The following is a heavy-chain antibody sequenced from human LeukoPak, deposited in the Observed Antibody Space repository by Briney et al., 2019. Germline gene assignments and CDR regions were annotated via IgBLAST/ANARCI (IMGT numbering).Heavy chain of an antibody. CDR1: GGSITTSSYY. J-gene: IGHJ4*02. D-gene: IGHD1-26*01. V-gene: IGHV4-39*07. Sequence: SETLSLTCTVSGGSITTSSYYWGWIRQPPGKGLEWIGTFFYSGSTYNPSLKSRVTISVDTSKNQFSLKLSSVTAADTAVYYCARDRPTTTKFDYWGQGTLVTVSS. CDR3: ARDRPTTTKFDY. CDR2: FFYSGST.